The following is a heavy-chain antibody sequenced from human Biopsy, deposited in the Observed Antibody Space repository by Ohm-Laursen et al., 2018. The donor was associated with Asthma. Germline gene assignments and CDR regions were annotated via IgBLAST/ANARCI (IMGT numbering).Heavy chain of an antibody. J-gene: IGHJ6*02. V-gene: IGHV1-18*01. Sequence: ASVTVSCQTSGYTFNSAGITWVRQAPGQGLEWMGWISVYNGNTKVAQKLQDRVTMITDISTSTAYMELRSLRSDGTAVYFCARAVDYSHYYGIDVWGQGTTVTVS. CDR1: GYTFNSAG. D-gene: IGHD3-10*01. CDR2: ISVYNGNT. CDR3: ARAVDYSHYYGIDV.